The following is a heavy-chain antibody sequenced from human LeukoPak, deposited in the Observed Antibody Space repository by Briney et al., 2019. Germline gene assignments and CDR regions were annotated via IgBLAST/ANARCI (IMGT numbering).Heavy chain of an antibody. CDR3: AKSGGYYDSSGYLA. Sequence: PGGSLRLSCAASGFTFSSYAMSWVRQAPGKGLEWVSAISGSGGSTYYADSVKGRFTISRDNSKNTLYLQMNSPRAEDTAVYYCAKSGGYYDSSGYLAWGQGTLVTVSS. J-gene: IGHJ4*02. CDR1: GFTFSSYA. D-gene: IGHD3-22*01. CDR2: ISGSGGST. V-gene: IGHV3-23*01.